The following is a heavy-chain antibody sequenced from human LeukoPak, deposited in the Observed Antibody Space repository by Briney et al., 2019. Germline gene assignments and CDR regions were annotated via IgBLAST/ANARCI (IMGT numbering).Heavy chain of an antibody. V-gene: IGHV3-30*02. J-gene: IGHJ4*02. Sequence: GGSLRLSCAASGFIFSNYGMHWVRQAPGKGLEWVTFIQYDGSDKFYADSVKGRFTISRDNSKNTVYLQMNSLRAEETAVYYCAKDDRYQLLYGNPGPDYWGQGTLVTVSS. CDR2: IQYDGSDK. D-gene: IGHD2-2*01. CDR1: GFIFSNYG. CDR3: AKDDRYQLLYGNPGPDY.